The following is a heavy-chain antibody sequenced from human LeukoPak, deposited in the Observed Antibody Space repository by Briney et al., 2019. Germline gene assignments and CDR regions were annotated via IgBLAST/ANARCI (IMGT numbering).Heavy chain of an antibody. V-gene: IGHV3-13*01. J-gene: IGHJ6*02. CDR3: AGGKLRHYDSSDLRMDV. D-gene: IGHD3-22*01. Sequence: PGGSLRLSCAASGFTFSSYDMHWVRQATGKGLEWVSAIGTAGDTYYPGSVKGRFTISRENAKNSLYLQMNSLRAGDTAVYYCAGGKLRHYDSSDLRMDVWGQGTTVTVSS. CDR1: GFTFSSYD. CDR2: IGTAGDT.